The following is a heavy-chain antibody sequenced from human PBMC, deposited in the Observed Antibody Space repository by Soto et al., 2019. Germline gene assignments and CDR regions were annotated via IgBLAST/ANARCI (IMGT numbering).Heavy chain of an antibody. V-gene: IGHV4-59*01. CDR3: ARDQLGIVGATGRYYYYGMDV. Sequence: SETLSLTCTVSGGSISSYYWSWIRQPPGKGLEWIGYIYYSGSTNYNPSLKSRVTISVDTSKNQFSLKLSSVTAADTAVYYCARDQLGIVGATGRYYYYGMDVWGQGTTVTVSS. D-gene: IGHD1-26*01. J-gene: IGHJ6*02. CDR1: GGSISSYY. CDR2: IYYSGST.